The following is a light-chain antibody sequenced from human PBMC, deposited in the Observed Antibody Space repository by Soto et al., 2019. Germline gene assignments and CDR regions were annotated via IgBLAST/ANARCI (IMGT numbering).Light chain of an antibody. Sequence: ESVLTQSPGTLSLAPGERATLSCRASQSVNSNYFTWYQQIHGQAPRLLIYGGYSRATGIPDRFSGSGSGTDFTLTISRLEPEDFAVYFCQHNDASQWTFGQWTKVEI. CDR2: GGY. J-gene: IGKJ1*01. CDR3: QHNDASQWT. CDR1: QSVNSNY. V-gene: IGKV3-20*01.